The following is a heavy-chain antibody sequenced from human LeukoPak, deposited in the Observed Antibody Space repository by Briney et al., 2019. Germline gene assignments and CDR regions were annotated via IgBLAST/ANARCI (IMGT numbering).Heavy chain of an antibody. CDR1: GFTFSTYA. V-gene: IGHV3-23*01. D-gene: IGHD6-6*01. CDR3: AKEQQLGRPFDY. Sequence: GGSLRLPCAASGFTFSTYAMSWVRQAPGKGLEWVSGISGSGGSTYYADSVKGRFTISRGNSKNTLYVQMNSLRGEDTAVYYCAKEQQLGRPFDYWGQGTLVTVSS. CDR2: ISGSGGST. J-gene: IGHJ4*02.